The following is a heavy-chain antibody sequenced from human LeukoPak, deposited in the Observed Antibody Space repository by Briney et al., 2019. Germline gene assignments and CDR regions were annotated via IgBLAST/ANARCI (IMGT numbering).Heavy chain of an antibody. D-gene: IGHD3-16*01. V-gene: IGHV4-59*01. CDR1: GGSFSDYY. Sequence: SETLSLTCAIYGGSFSDYYWTWIRQPPEKGLEWIGYRYYSGSTTYNPSLKSRVTISVDTSKSQFSLKLISVTAADTAIYYCARVRGDFETDWGQGTLVTVSS. CDR3: ARVRGDFETD. CDR2: RYYSGST. J-gene: IGHJ1*01.